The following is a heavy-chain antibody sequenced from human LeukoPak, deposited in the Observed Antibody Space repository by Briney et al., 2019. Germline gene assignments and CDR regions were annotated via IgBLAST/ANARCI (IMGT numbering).Heavy chain of an antibody. J-gene: IGHJ4*02. CDR2: TRNKANSYTT. CDR1: GFTFSDHY. CDR3: AGLLYGY. D-gene: IGHD2-8*01. V-gene: IGHV3-72*01. Sequence: GGSLRLSCAAPGFTFSDHYMDWFRQAAGKGLEWVGGTRNKANSYTTEYAASVKSRFTISRDDSKNSLYLQMKSLKTEDTAVYYCAGLLYGYWGQGTLVTVSS.